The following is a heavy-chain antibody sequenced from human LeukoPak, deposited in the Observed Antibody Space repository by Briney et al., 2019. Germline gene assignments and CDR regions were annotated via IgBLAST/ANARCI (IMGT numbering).Heavy chain of an antibody. Sequence: PGGSLRLSCAASGFTFSSYAMSWVRQAPGKGLEWVSAISGSGGSTYYADSVKGRFTISRDNAKNSLYLQMNSLRAEDTAVYYCAISPIVVVRSGDVWGKGTTVTVSS. CDR1: GFTFSSYA. V-gene: IGHV3-23*01. J-gene: IGHJ6*04. D-gene: IGHD2-2*01. CDR2: ISGSGGST. CDR3: AISPIVVVRSGDV.